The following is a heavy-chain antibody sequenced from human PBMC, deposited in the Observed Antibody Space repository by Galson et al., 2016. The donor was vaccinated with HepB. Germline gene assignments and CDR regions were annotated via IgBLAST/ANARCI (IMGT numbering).Heavy chain of an antibody. CDR2: IHHNGNT. CDR3: ARYSSTANYFDY. Sequence: ETLSLTCTVSGGSINGYFWSWVRQPPGKGLEWIGFIHHNGNTNYNPSLKSRVPISVDTSTNQFSLRLNSVTAADTAVYYCARYSSTANYFDYWGQGTLVTVSS. D-gene: IGHD6-19*01. CDR1: GGSINGYF. V-gene: IGHV4-59*01. J-gene: IGHJ4*02.